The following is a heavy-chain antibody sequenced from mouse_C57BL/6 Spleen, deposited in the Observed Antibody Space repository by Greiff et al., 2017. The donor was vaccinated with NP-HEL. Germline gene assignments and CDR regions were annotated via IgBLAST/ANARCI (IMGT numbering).Heavy chain of an antibody. V-gene: IGHV3-6*01. J-gene: IGHJ1*03. D-gene: IGHD2-14*01. CDR1: GYSITSGYY. CDR2: ISYDGSN. Sequence: EVKLVESGPGLVKPSQSLSLTCSVTGYSITSGYYWNWIRQFPGNKLEWMGYISYDGSNNYNPSLKNRISITRDTSKNQFFLKLNSVTTEDTATYYCAREYVGAYFDVWGTGTTVTVSS. CDR3: AREYVGAYFDV.